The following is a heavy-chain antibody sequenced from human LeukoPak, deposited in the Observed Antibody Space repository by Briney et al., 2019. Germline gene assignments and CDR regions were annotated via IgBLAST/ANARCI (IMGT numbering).Heavy chain of an antibody. V-gene: IGHV4-59*08. D-gene: IGHD6-19*01. Sequence: PSETLSFTCTVSGGSISSYYWSWIRQPPGKGLEWIGYIYYSGSTNYNPSLKSRVTISVDTSKNQFSLKLSSVTAADTAVYYCARHHWEYSSGWYFDYWGQGTLVTVSS. J-gene: IGHJ4*02. CDR3: ARHHWEYSSGWYFDY. CDR1: GGSISSYY. CDR2: IYYSGST.